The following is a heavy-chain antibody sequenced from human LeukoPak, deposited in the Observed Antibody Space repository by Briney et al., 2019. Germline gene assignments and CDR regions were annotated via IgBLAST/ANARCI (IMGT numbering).Heavy chain of an antibody. CDR3: ARDHGDPYYFDY. Sequence: GRSLRLSCAASGFTFSSYGVHWVRQAPGKGLEWVAVIWYDGSNKYYADSVKGRFTISRDNSKNTLYLQMNSLRAEDTAVYYCARDHGDPYYFDYWGQGTLVTVSS. V-gene: IGHV3-33*01. D-gene: IGHD4-17*01. J-gene: IGHJ4*02. CDR2: IWYDGSNK. CDR1: GFTFSSYG.